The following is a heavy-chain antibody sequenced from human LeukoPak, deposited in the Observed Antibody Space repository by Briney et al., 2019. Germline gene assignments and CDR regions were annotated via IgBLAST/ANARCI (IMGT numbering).Heavy chain of an antibody. D-gene: IGHD3-10*01. CDR3: ARVLTMVRGAFNWFDP. CDR2: ISAYNGNT. Sequence: GAPVKVSCKASGYTFSRYGISWVGQAPGQGLEWMGMISAYNGNTNYAQKLQGRVTMTTDTSTSTAYMELRSLRSDDTAVYYCARVLTMVRGAFNWFDPWGQGTLVTVSS. V-gene: IGHV1-18*01. CDR1: GYTFSRYG. J-gene: IGHJ5*02.